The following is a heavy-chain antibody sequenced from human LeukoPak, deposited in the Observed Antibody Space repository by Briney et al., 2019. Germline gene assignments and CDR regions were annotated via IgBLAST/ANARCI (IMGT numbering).Heavy chain of an antibody. CDR1: GFTFSSYS. CDR2: ITRSSSYI. D-gene: IGHD1-14*01. V-gene: IGHV3-21*01. Sequence: GGSLRLSCAASGFTFSSYSMNWVRQAPGKGLEWVSCITRSSSYISYPDSVKCRFTTSRDNAKNSLYWQMNSLRAEDTAVYYCARDPPRSQNLRYFDLWGRGTLVTVSS. J-gene: IGHJ2*01. CDR3: ARDPPRSQNLRYFDL.